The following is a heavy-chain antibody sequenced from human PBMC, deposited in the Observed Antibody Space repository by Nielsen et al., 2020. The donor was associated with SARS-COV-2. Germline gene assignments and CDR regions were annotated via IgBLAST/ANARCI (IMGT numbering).Heavy chain of an antibody. CDR3: AINSSPFDP. Sequence: ASVKVSCKVSGYTLTELSMHWVRQAPGQGLEWMGWISAYNGNTNYAQKLQGRVTMTTDTSTSTAYMELRSLRSDDTAVYYCAINSSPFDPWGQGTLVTVSS. CDR2: ISAYNGNT. CDR1: GYTLTELS. J-gene: IGHJ5*02. V-gene: IGHV1-18*01. D-gene: IGHD6-13*01.